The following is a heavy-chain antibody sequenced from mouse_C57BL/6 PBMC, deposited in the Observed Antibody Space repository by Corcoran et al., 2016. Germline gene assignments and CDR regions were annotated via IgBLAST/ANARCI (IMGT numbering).Heavy chain of an antibody. Sequence: QVTLKESGPGILQSSQTLSLTCSFSGFSLSTSGMGVSWIRQPSGKGLEWLAHIYWDDDKRYNPSLKSRLTISKDTSRNQVFLKITSVDTADTATDYCARRDQNGYYWYFDVWGTVTTVTVSS. CDR1: GFSLSTSGMG. CDR2: IYWDDDK. CDR3: ARRDQNGYYWYFDV. V-gene: IGHV8-12*01. J-gene: IGHJ1*03.